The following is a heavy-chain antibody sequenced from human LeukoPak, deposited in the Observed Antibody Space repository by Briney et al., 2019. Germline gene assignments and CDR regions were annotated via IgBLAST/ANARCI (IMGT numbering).Heavy chain of an antibody. CDR2: IYTSGST. CDR1: GGSISSGSYY. D-gene: IGHD3-9*01. Sequence: PSQTLSLTCTVSGGSISSGSYYWSWIRQPAGKGLEWIGRIYTSGSTNYNPSLKSRVTISVDTSKNQFSLKLSSVTAADTAVYYCARDKNYDILTGYYGIMDVWGKGTTVTVSS. CDR3: ARDKNYDILTGYYGIMDV. J-gene: IGHJ6*03. V-gene: IGHV4-61*02.